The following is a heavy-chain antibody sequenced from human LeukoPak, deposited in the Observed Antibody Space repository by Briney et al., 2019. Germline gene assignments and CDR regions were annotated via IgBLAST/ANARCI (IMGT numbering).Heavy chain of an antibody. D-gene: IGHD2-15*01. CDR2: IYHSGGA. Sequence: SETLSLTCGVSGGSFSISYWSWIRQPPGKGLEWIGQIYHSGGANYNPSLRSRVTISIDTSKNQLSLRLSSATAADTAVYYCARVNTQGVPSPWGQGILVTVSS. J-gene: IGHJ5*02. CDR3: ARVNTQGVPSP. CDR1: GGSFSISY. V-gene: IGHV4-34*01.